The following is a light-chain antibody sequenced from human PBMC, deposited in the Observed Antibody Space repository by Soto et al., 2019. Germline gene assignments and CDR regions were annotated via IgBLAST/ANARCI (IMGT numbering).Light chain of an antibody. CDR2: EGI. J-gene: IGLJ1*01. V-gene: IGLV2-23*01. CDR1: SSNIGGYNV. CDR3: CSYVGATNYV. Sequence: QSALTQPASVSGSPGQSITISCSGTSSNIGGYNVVSWYQQHPGKAPKVIVYEGIKRPSGVSDRFSGSTSGSTASLTISGLQAEDEADYYCCSYVGATNYVLGSGTKVT.